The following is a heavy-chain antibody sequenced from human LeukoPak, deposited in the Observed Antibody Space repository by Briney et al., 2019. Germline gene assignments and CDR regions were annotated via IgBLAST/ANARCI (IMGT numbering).Heavy chain of an antibody. CDR3: ARIAVAGTDAFDI. Sequence: ASVKVSCKASGYTFTSYGMSWVRQAPGQGLEWMGWISAYNGNTNYAQKLQRRVTMTTDTPTSTAYMELRSLRSDDTAVYYWARIAVAGTDAFDIWGQGTMVTVSS. CDR2: ISAYNGNT. V-gene: IGHV1-18*01. J-gene: IGHJ3*02. D-gene: IGHD6-19*01. CDR1: GYTFTSYG.